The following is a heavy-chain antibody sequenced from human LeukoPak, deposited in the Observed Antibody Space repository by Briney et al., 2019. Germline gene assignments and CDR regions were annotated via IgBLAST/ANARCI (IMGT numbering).Heavy chain of an antibody. Sequence: GGSLRLSCAASGFTVSSNYMSWVRQAPGKGLEWVSVIYSGGSTYYADSVKGRFTISRDNSKNTLYLQMNSLRAEDTAVYYCARDRGGLVGATGYWGQGTLVTVSS. CDR3: ARDRGGLVGATGY. D-gene: IGHD1-26*01. CDR1: GFTVSSNY. J-gene: IGHJ4*02. V-gene: IGHV3-53*01. CDR2: IYSGGST.